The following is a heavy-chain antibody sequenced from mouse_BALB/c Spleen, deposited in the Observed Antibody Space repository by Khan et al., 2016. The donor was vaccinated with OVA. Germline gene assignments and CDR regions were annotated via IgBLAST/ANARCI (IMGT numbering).Heavy chain of an antibody. Sequence: EVELVESGGDLVEPGGSLKLSCAASGFTFSSYSMSWVRQTPDKRLEWVATISRGGDYTYYPDIVKGRFTISRDNAKNTLYLQMSSLKSEDTAMYYCASHLTGSFAYWGQGTLVAVSA. CDR1: GFTFSSYS. D-gene: IGHD4-1*01. V-gene: IGHV5-6*01. J-gene: IGHJ3*01. CDR2: ISRGGDYT. CDR3: ASHLTGSFAY.